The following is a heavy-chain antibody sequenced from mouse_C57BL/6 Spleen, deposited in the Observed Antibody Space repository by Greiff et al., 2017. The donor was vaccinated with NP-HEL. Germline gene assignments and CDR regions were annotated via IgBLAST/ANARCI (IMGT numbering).Heavy chain of an antibody. Sequence: QVQLKESGAELARPGASVKMSCKASGYTFTSYTMHWVKQRPGQGLEWIGYINPSSGYTKYNQKFKDKATLTADKSSSTAYMQLSSLTAEDSAVYYCARSRDWYFDVWGTGTTVTVSS. CDR3: ARSRDWYFDV. CDR1: GYTFTSYT. J-gene: IGHJ1*03. CDR2: INPSSGYT. V-gene: IGHV1-4*01.